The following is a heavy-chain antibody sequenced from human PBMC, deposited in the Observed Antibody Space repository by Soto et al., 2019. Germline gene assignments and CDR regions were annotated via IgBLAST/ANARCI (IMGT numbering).Heavy chain of an antibody. CDR2: ISSSSSYI. CDR1: GFTFSSYS. D-gene: IGHD5-12*01. CDR3: VRVATINPRNYYFDY. J-gene: IGHJ4*02. V-gene: IGHV3-21*01. Sequence: EVQLVESGGGLVKPGGSLRLSCAASGFTFSSYSMNWVRQAPGKGLEWVSSISSSSSYIYYADSVKGRFTISRDNAKNSLYLQMNSLRAEDTAVYYCVRVATINPRNYYFDYWGQGTLVTVSS.